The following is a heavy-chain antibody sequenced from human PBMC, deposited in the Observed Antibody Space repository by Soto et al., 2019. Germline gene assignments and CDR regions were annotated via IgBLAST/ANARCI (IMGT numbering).Heavy chain of an antibody. D-gene: IGHD6-13*01. V-gene: IGHV1-18*04. CDR2: ISPYTGNT. Sequence: GASVKVSCKASGYTFTSYGISWVRQAPGQGLEWMGWISPYTGNTNYAQKLQDRVTMTTDTSTSTAYMELRSLGSDDTAVYFCAKDQSAAGTVDYWGPGTLVTVSS. J-gene: IGHJ4*02. CDR3: AKDQSAAGTVDY. CDR1: GYTFTSYG.